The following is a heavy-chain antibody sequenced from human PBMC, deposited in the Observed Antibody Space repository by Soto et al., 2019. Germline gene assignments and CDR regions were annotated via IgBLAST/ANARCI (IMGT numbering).Heavy chain of an antibody. V-gene: IGHV4-59*08. CDR3: ARGSGWLDY. CDR2: VFHTGNT. D-gene: IGHD6-19*01. Sequence: QWQVQESGPGLVKPSETLSLTCTVSGGSITFNFWSWIRQPPRKGLEWIGYVFHTGNTDYNPSLKSRVTISVDTSKNRLSLKLDSVTAADTAIYYCARGSGWLDYWGQGTLVTVSS. J-gene: IGHJ4*02. CDR1: GGSITFNF.